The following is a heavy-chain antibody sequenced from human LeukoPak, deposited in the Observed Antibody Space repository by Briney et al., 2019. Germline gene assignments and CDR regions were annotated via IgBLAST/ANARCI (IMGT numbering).Heavy chain of an antibody. V-gene: IGHV3-30*02. CDR3: ASRGLVAGTWGPLDY. Sequence: LPGGSLRLSCAASGFTFRNSDMHWVRQAPGKGPEWVAFIQADGGNKYYADSVKGRFTISRDNSKNTLYLQMNSLRAEDTAVYYCASRGLVAGTWGPLDYWGQGTLVTVSS. D-gene: IGHD6-19*01. CDR2: IQADGGNK. J-gene: IGHJ4*02. CDR1: GFTFRNSD.